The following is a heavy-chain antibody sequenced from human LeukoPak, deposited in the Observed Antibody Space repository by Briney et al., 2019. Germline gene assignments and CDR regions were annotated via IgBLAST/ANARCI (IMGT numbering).Heavy chain of an antibody. V-gene: IGHV3-30*18. CDR3: AKDLASSSSSHYYYYMDV. D-gene: IGHD6-13*01. J-gene: IGHJ6*03. Sequence: GGSLRLSCAASGFTFSSYGMHWVRQAPGKGLEWVAVISYDGGNKYYADSVKGRFTISRDNSKNTLYLQMNSLRAEDTAVYYCAKDLASSSSSHYYYYMDVWGKGTTVTISS. CDR2: ISYDGGNK. CDR1: GFTFSSYG.